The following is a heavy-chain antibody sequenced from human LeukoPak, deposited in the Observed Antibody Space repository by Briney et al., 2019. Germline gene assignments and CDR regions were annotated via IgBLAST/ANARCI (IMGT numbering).Heavy chain of an antibody. CDR3: ARLYGNYQNYFDY. J-gene: IGHJ4*02. Sequence: SETLSLTCTVSGGSISTITYYWGWIRQPPGKGLEWVGHMYYRGNTFYNPSLKSRVTISVDTSKNQFSLKLRSVTAADTTVYYCARLYGNYQNYFDYWGQGTLVTVSS. CDR1: GGSISTITYY. D-gene: IGHD1-7*01. V-gene: IGHV4-39*07. CDR2: MYYRGNT.